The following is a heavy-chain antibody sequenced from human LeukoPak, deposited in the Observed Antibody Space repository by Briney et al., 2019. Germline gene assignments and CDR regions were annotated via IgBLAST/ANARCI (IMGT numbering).Heavy chain of an antibody. CDR1: GGTFRSYA. V-gene: IGHV1-69*05. J-gene: IGHJ4*02. Sequence: SSVKVSCKASGGTFRSYAISWVRQPAGQGLDWMGGIIPIFGTANYAQKFQGRVTITTDESTSTAYMELSSLRSEDTAVYYCATSSGFDYWGQGTLVTVSS. CDR2: IIPIFGTA. CDR3: ATSSGFDY. D-gene: IGHD3-22*01.